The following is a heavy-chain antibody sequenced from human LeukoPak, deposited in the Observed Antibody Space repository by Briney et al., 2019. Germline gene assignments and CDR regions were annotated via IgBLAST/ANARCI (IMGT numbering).Heavy chain of an antibody. CDR2: IYPGDSDT. CDR1: GYSFTSYW. Sequence: GESLKITCQGSGYSFTSYWLAWERQMPGKGLACMGIIYPGDSDTRYRPSFQGQVTISADKSIDTAYLQWSSLKASDTAMYYCARQDSGGWDFDYWGQGTLVTVSS. D-gene: IGHD2-15*01. CDR3: ARQDSGGWDFDY. V-gene: IGHV5-51*01. J-gene: IGHJ4*02.